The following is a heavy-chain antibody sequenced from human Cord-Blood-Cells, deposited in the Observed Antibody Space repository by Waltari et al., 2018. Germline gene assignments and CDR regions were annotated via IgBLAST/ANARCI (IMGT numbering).Heavy chain of an antibody. CDR3: ARDRYIWGAFDI. D-gene: IGHD1-20*01. Sequence: EVQLVESGGGLIQPGGSVRLSCAASGFTVSSNYMSWVRQAPGEGLEWVSVIYSAGSTYYADPVKGRFTISRDNPNNTLYRQMNSLRAEDTAVYYCARDRYIWGAFDIWGQGTMVTVSS. V-gene: IGHV3-53*01. J-gene: IGHJ3*02. CDR2: IYSAGST. CDR1: GFTVSSNY.